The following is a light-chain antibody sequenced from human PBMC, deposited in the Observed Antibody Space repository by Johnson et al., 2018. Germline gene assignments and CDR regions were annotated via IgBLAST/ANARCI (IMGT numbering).Light chain of an antibody. V-gene: IGLV1-51*02. Sequence: QSVLTQPPSVSAAPGQKVTISCSGSSSNIGNNYVSWYQQLPGTAPKLLIYENNKRPSGIPDRFSGSKSGTSATLGINGLQPGDEADYYCGTWDSSLCAGNGFGTGTKVTVL. J-gene: IGLJ1*01. CDR3: GTWDSSLCAGNG. CDR1: SSNIGNNY. CDR2: ENN.